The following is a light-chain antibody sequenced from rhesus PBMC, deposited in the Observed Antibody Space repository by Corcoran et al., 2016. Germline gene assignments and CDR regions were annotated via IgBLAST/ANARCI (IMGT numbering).Light chain of an antibody. J-gene: IGKJ2*01. Sequence: DIQMTQSPSSLSASVGDRVTITCRASQGITNDLAWYQQKPGETPKLLIYEASSLQSGSPSRFSGSGSGTDFTLTISSLQSEDFATYYCPHYYSTPYSFGQGTKVEIK. V-gene: IGKV1S17*01. CDR2: EAS. CDR1: QGITND. CDR3: PHYYSTPYS.